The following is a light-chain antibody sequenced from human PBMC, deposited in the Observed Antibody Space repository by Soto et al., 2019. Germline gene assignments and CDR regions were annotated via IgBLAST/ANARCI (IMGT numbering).Light chain of an antibody. J-gene: IGKJ4*01. CDR1: QSVNSV. Sequence: EIVLTQSPATLSLSPGERATLSCRASQSVNSVLARYQQKPNQAPRLLIYDASNRAPGIPARFSGSGSGTDFSLTISSLEPEDFAVYYCQQRGSWPITFGGGTKVEIK. CDR2: DAS. V-gene: IGKV3-11*01. CDR3: QQRGSWPIT.